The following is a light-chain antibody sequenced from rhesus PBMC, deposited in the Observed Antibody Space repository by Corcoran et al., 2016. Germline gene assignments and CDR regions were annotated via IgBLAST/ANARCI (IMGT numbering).Light chain of an antibody. Sequence: DIQMTQSPSALSASVGDRVTISCRASQNIYSNLAWYQQKPWKAPKLLIYAASSLQTGIPSRFSGSGSGTDFTLTISSLQPEDSAAYYCQHYYDNPYSFGQGTKVEIK. CDR1: QNIYSN. CDR3: QHYYDNPYS. V-gene: IGKV1S12*01. CDR2: AAS. J-gene: IGKJ2*01.